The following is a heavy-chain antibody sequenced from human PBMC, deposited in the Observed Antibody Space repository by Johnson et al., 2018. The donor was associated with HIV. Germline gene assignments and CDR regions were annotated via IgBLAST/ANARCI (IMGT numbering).Heavy chain of an antibody. CDR3: ASLSDDAFDF. CDR1: GFNLSDYY. Sequence: MLLVESGGGLVQPGGSLRLSCAASGFNLSDYYMSWVRQAPGKGLEWVSAISGSGGSTYYADSGKGRFTISRDNSKNTLYLQMNSLKAEDTAVYYCASLSDDAFDFWGQGTMVIVSS. CDR2: ISGSGGST. V-gene: IGHV3-23*04. J-gene: IGHJ3*01.